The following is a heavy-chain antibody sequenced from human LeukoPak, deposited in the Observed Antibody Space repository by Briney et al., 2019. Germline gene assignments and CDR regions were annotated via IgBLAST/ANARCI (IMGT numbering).Heavy chain of an antibody. CDR1: GFTFSSYW. V-gene: IGHV3-7*01. CDR3: ARDLSSWLGGPFDY. Sequence: GGSLRLSCAASGFTFSSYWMSWVRQPPGKGLEWVANINQDGSDKYYVESVKGRFTSSRDNAKNSLYLQMNSLRAEDTAVYYCARDLSSWLGGPFDYWGQGTLVTVSS. J-gene: IGHJ4*02. CDR2: INQDGSDK. D-gene: IGHD2-15*01.